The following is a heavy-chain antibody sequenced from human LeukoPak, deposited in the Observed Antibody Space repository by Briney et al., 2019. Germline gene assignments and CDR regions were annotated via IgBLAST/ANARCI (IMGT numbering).Heavy chain of an antibody. CDR1: GFTFSSFS. Sequence: PGGSLRLSCAASGFTFSSFSMNWVRQAPGKGLEWVSYIRTSGTNTDYTGSVKGRFTISRDNAKNSLCLQMNSLRAEDTAVYYCARMNYVSSGWGAPFDYWGQGTLVTVSS. V-gene: IGHV3-48*04. CDR2: IRTSGTNT. J-gene: IGHJ4*02. CDR3: ARMNYVSSGWGAPFDY. D-gene: IGHD1-7*01.